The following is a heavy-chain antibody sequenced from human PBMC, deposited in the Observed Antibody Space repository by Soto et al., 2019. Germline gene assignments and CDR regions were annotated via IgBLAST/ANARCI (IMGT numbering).Heavy chain of an antibody. CDR2: ISAYNGNT. CDR3: XXXXXPIDY. V-gene: IGHV1-18*01. Sequence: QVQLVQSGAEVKKPGASVKVSCKASGYTFTNFGISXXXXXPGQGLEWMGWISAYNGNTNYAQNFQGRVTMTTDTXXXXXXXXXXXXXXXXXXXXXXXXXXXPIDYWGQGTLVTVSS. CDR1: GYTFTNFG. J-gene: IGHJ4*02.